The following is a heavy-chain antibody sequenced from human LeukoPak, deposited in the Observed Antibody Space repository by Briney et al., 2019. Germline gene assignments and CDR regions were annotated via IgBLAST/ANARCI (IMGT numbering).Heavy chain of an antibody. J-gene: IGHJ4*02. CDR2: INHSGSA. CDR3: ARGQGTVTTH. D-gene: IGHD4-17*01. Sequence: PSETLSLTCAVSGGSFSGYYWTWIRQPSGKGLEWIGEINHSGSANYSPSLSSRVTISLDMSENQFSLKLTSVTAADTAVYYCARGQGTVTTHWGQGTLVTVSS. V-gene: IGHV4-34*01. CDR1: GGSFSGYY.